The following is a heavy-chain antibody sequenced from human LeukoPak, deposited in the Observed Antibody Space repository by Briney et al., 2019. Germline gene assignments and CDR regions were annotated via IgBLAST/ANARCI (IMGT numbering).Heavy chain of an antibody. CDR1: GGSFSGYY. J-gene: IGHJ3*02. CDR3: ARDRSIVGASDDAFDI. Sequence: SETLSLTCAVYGGSFSGYYWSWIRQPPGKGLEWIGEINHSGSTNYNPSLKSRVTISVDTSKNQFSLKLSSVTAADTAVYYCARDRSIVGASDDAFDIWGQGTLVTVSS. D-gene: IGHD1-26*01. V-gene: IGHV4-34*01. CDR2: INHSGST.